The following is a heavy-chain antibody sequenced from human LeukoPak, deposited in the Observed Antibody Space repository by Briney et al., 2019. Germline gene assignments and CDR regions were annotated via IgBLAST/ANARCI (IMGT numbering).Heavy chain of an antibody. CDR1: GGTFSSYA. CDR2: IIPIFGTA. J-gene: IGHJ6*03. V-gene: IGHV1-69*01. CDR3: ASHCTNGVCYPYYMDV. Sequence: ASVKVSCKASGGTFSSYAISWVRQAPGQGLEWMGGIIPIFGTANYAQKFQGRVTITADESTSTAYVELSSLRSEDTAVYYCASHCTNGVCYPYYMDVWGKGTRVTVSS. D-gene: IGHD2-8*01.